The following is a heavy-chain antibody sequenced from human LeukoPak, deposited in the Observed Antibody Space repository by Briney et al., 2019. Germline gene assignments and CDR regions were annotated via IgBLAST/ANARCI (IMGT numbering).Heavy chain of an antibody. Sequence: GGSLRLSCAASGFTFSSYAMSWVRQAPGKGLEWVSAISWNSGSIGYADSVKGRFTISRDNAKNSLYLQMNSLRAEDTALYYCAKVLRSYCSGGSCYSQAFDIWGQGTMVTVSS. V-gene: IGHV3-9*01. CDR1: GFTFSSYA. CDR2: ISWNSGSI. J-gene: IGHJ3*02. CDR3: AKVLRSYCSGGSCYSQAFDI. D-gene: IGHD2-15*01.